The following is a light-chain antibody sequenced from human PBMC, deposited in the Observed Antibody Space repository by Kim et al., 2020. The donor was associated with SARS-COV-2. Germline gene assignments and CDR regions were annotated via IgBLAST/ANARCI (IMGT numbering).Light chain of an antibody. CDR2: TNN. Sequence: GQRVSMSCSGSFSNIGGNNVNWYQHIPGRAPRLLIHTNNQRPSGVPDRFAGSKSDTSASLAISGLQSDDEAEYYCAAWDGRLNAYVFGTGTKVTVL. CDR3: AAWDGRLNAYV. CDR1: FSNIGGNN. J-gene: IGLJ1*01. V-gene: IGLV1-44*01.